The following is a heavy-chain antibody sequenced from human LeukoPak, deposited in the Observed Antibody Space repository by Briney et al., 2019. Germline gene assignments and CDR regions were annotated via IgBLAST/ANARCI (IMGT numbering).Heavy chain of an antibody. V-gene: IGHV1-2*02. CDR1: GYSFTGYY. CDR2: INPKSGGT. D-gene: IGHD2-15*01. J-gene: IGHJ4*02. Sequence: ASAKVSCKASGYSFTGYYLDWVRQAPGQGLEWMGWINPKSGGTNYAQKFQGRVTMTRDTSISTVYMELSRLRFDDTAMYYCARSTGRFCSGFSCYGNDYWGQGTLVTVSS. CDR3: ARSTGRFCSGFSCYGNDY.